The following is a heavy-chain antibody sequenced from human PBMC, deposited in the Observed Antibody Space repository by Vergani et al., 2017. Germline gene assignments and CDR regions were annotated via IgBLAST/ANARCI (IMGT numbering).Heavy chain of an antibody. CDR3: ASQDIVVVVAATNYYYGMDV. CDR2: IIPILGIA. CDR1: GGTFSSYT. J-gene: IGHJ6*02. D-gene: IGHD2-15*01. V-gene: IGHV1-69*02. Sequence: QVQLVQSGAEMKKPGSSVKVSCKASGGTFSSYTISWVRQAPGQGLEWMGRIIPILGIANYAQKCQGRVTITADKATSTAYMELSSLRSEDTAVYYCASQDIVVVVAATNYYYGMDVWGQGTTVTVSS.